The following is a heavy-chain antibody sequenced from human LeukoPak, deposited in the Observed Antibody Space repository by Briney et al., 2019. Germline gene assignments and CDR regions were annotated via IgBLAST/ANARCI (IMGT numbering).Heavy chain of an antibody. D-gene: IGHD6-19*01. V-gene: IGHV3-21*01. CDR1: GFTFSSYS. CDR3: AREHSSGPDAFDI. J-gene: IGHJ3*02. Sequence: KAGGSLRLSCAASGFTFSSYSMNWVRQAPGKGLEWVSSISSSSSYIYCADSVKGRFTISRDNAKNSLYLQMNSLRAEDTAVYYCAREHSSGPDAFDIWGQGTMVTVSS. CDR2: ISSSSSYI.